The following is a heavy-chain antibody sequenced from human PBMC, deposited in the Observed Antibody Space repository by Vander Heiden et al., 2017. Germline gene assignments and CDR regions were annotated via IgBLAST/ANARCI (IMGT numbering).Heavy chain of an antibody. D-gene: IGHD3-10*01. J-gene: IGHJ4*02. CDR3: ARALSGDYYFDY. CDR2: IWYDGSNK. V-gene: IGHV3-33*01. Sequence: VHLVYSGVGVVHLGTSLSLSCASSAFTFSSDGMHWVRQAPSKGLEWVAVIWYDGSNKFYADSLEGRFTISRDNSKNTLYLQMNSLRVEDTAVYYCARALSGDYYFDYWGQGTLVTVSS. CDR1: AFTFSSDG.